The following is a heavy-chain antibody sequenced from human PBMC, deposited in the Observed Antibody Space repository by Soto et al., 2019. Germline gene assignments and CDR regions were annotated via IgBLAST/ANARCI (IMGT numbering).Heavy chain of an antibody. J-gene: IGHJ4*02. CDR1: GYALTTYG. D-gene: IGHD1-1*01. V-gene: IGHV1-18*01. CDR2: ISAHNGNT. CDR3: ARGRYGDY. Sequence: QVHLVQSGAEVKKPGASVKVSCKGSGYALTTYGITWVRQAPGQGLEWMGWISAHNGNTNYAQKLQGRVTVTRDTSTSTAYMELRRLRSDDTAVYYCARGRYGDYWGQGALVSGSS.